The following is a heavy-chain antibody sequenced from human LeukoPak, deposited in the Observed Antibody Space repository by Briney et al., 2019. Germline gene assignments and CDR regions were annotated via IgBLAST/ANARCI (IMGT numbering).Heavy chain of an antibody. J-gene: IGHJ4*02. CDR3: ARVSGESRDY. Sequence: GGSLRLSCAASGFIFRNYGMSWVRQAPGKGLEWVSAINTNGGSTYYANSVKGRFTISRDNARNSLYLQMNSLRVEDTAVYYCARVSGESRDYWGQGTLVTVSS. CDR2: INTNGGST. D-gene: IGHD1-14*01. CDR1: GFIFRNYG. V-gene: IGHV3-23*01.